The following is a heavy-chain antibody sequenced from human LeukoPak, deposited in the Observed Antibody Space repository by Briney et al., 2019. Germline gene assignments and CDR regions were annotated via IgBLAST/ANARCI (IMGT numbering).Heavy chain of an antibody. Sequence: SETLSLTCTVSGGSISSGGYYWSWIRQHPGKGLEWIGYIYYSGSTYYNPSLKSRVTISVDTSKNQFSLKLSSVTAADTAVYYCARGSPGIAVAGKYFDYWGRGTLVTVSS. V-gene: IGHV4-31*03. D-gene: IGHD6-19*01. CDR2: IYYSGST. J-gene: IGHJ4*02. CDR3: ARGSPGIAVAGKYFDY. CDR1: GGSISSGGYY.